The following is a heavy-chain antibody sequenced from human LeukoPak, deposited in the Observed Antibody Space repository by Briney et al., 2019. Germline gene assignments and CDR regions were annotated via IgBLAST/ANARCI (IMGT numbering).Heavy chain of an antibody. CDR2: ISSSSSYI. CDR1: GFTFSSYS. D-gene: IGHD3-3*01. Sequence: GGSLRLSCAASGFTFSSYSMNWVRQAPGKGLEWVSSISSSSSYIYYADSVKGRFTISRDNAKNSLYLQMNSLRAEDTAVYYCARGNFWSGYFDYWGQGTLVTVTS. J-gene: IGHJ4*02. CDR3: ARGNFWSGYFDY. V-gene: IGHV3-21*01.